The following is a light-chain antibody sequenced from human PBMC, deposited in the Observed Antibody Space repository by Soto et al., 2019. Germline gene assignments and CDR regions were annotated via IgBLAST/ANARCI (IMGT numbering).Light chain of an antibody. V-gene: IGKV1-39*01. CDR1: QSINRN. Sequence: DIQMTQSPSSLSVSVGDRVTITCRYSQSINRNLNWFQRKPGKAPKLLIYAASILQSGVPSRFSGSGSGTDFTLTISTLQPEDFATYYCQQSYSIPWTFGQGTKVEIK. CDR3: QQSYSIPWT. J-gene: IGKJ1*01. CDR2: AAS.